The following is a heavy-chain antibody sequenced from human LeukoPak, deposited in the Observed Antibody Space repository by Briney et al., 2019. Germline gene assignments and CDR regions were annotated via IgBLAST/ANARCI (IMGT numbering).Heavy chain of an antibody. J-gene: IGHJ4*02. CDR1: GGSISSSSYY. CDR2: IYYSGST. V-gene: IGHV4-39*07. CDR3: ARVVDYYGSEVPLFDY. Sequence: SETLSLTCTVSGGSISSSSYYWGWGRQPPGRGLEWIGSIYYSGSTYYNPSLKSRVTISVGTSKNQFSLKLSSVTAADTAVYYCARVVDYYGSEVPLFDYWGQGTLVTVSS. D-gene: IGHD3-10*01.